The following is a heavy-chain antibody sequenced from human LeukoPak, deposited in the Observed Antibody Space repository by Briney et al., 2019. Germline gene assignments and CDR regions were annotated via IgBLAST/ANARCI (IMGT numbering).Heavy chain of an antibody. Sequence: TSETLSLTCTVSGGSISSSSYYWSWIRQPPGKGLEWIGYNDHSGDTNYNPSLKSRVTISVDTSKNQFSLKLSSVTAADTAVYYCARGYYYGSGSYYGYWGQGTLVTVSS. CDR1: GGSISSSSYY. CDR2: NDHSGDT. CDR3: ARGYYYGSGSYYGY. V-gene: IGHV4-61*01. D-gene: IGHD3-10*01. J-gene: IGHJ4*02.